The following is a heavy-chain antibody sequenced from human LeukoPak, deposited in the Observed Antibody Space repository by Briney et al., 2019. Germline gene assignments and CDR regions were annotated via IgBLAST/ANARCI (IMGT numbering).Heavy chain of an antibody. D-gene: IGHD2-15*01. CDR1: GYTFTSYG. J-gene: IGHJ5*02. Sequence: ASVKVSCKASGYTFTSYGISWVRQAPGQGLEWMGWISGYNGNTNSAQKLQGRVSMTTDTSTSTAYMELRSLRSDDTAVYYCARGYYCSGGSCYSKWFDPWGQGTLVTVSS. CDR2: ISGYNGNT. V-gene: IGHV1-18*01. CDR3: ARGYYCSGGSCYSKWFDP.